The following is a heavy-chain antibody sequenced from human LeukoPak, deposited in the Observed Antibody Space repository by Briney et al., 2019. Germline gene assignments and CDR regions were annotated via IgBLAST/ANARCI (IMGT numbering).Heavy chain of an antibody. V-gene: IGHV4-39*01. D-gene: IGHD2-21*02. CDR3: ARGPYCGGDCYPFDY. J-gene: IGHJ4*02. CDR1: GGSIRSSYYY. CDR2: IYDSGST. Sequence: PSETLSHTCTVSGGSIRSSYYYWGWIRQPPGKGLEWIGSIYDSGSTYYNPSLKSRVTISVDTSKNQFSLKLNSVTAADTAVYYCARGPYCGGDCYPFDYWGQGTLVTVSS.